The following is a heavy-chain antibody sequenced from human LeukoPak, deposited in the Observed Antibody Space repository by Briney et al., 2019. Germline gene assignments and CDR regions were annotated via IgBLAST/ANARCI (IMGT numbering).Heavy chain of an antibody. CDR2: IYYSGST. CDR1: GGSFSGYY. V-gene: IGHV4-59*01. CDR3: ARVSARQGLDY. J-gene: IGHJ4*02. Sequence: SETLSLTCAVYGGSFSGYYWSWIRQPPGKGLEWIGYIYYSGSTNYNPSLKSRVTISVDTSKNQFSLKLSSVTAADTAVYYCARVSARQGLDYWGQGTLVTVSS.